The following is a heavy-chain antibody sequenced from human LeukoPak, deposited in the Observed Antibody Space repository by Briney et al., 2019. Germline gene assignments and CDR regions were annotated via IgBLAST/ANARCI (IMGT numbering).Heavy chain of an antibody. CDR3: ARDRQTNWFDP. J-gene: IGHJ5*02. CDR1: GYIFTSNG. V-gene: IGHV1-18*01. CDR2: ISAYSGNT. Sequence: ASVKVSCKASGYIFTSNGINWVRQAPGQGLEWMGWISAYSGNTNYAQKLQGRVTMTTDTSTSTAYMELRSLGSDDTAVYYCARDRQTNWFDPWGQGTLVTVSS.